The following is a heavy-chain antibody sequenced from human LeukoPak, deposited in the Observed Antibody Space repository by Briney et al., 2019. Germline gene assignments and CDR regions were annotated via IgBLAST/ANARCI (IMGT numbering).Heavy chain of an antibody. Sequence: PSETLSLTCTVSGGSISSYYWSWIRQPAGKGLEWIGRIYTSGSTNYNPSLKSRVTISVDTSKNQFSLKLSSVTAADTAVYYCAKAHRNIAMAGTLDYWGQGTLVTVSS. CDR3: AKAHRNIAMAGTLDY. V-gene: IGHV4-4*07. D-gene: IGHD6-19*01. CDR1: GGSISSYY. CDR2: IYTSGST. J-gene: IGHJ4*02.